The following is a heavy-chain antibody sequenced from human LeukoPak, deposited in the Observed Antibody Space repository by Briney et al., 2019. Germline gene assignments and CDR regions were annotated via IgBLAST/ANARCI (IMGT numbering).Heavy chain of an antibody. J-gene: IGHJ4*02. D-gene: IGHD6-19*01. V-gene: IGHV3-21*01. Sequence: PGGSLRLSCAASGFTFSSYSMNWVRQAPGKGLEWVSSISSSSSYIYYADSVKGRFTISRDNAKNSLYLQMNSLRAEDTAVYYCARVPRWYSSGWYEDYWGQGTLVTVSS. CDR3: ARVPRWYSSGWYEDY. CDR1: GFTFSSYS. CDR2: ISSSSSYI.